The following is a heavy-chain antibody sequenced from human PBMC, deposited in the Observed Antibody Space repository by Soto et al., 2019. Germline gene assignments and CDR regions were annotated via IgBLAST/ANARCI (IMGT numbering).Heavy chain of an antibody. CDR3: ARGTALWFGEPLFYYYYYYMDV. J-gene: IGHJ6*03. CDR1: GGSVCGYY. D-gene: IGHD3-10*01. CDR2: INHSGST. Sequence: HSETPSLSCAVCGGSVCGYYWSGIRQHPGKGLEWIGEINHSGSTNYNPSLKSRVAISVDTSKNQFSLKLSSVTAADTAVYYCARGTALWFGEPLFYYYYYYMDVWGKGTTVTVSS. V-gene: IGHV4-34*01.